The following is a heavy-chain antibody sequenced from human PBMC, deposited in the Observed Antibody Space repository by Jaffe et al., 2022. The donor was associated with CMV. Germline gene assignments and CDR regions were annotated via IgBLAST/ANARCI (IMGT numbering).Heavy chain of an antibody. D-gene: IGHD6-13*01. Sequence: QVQLQQWGAGLLKPSETLSLTCAVYGGSFSGYYWSWIRQPPGKGLEWIGEINHSGSTNYNPSLKSRVTISVDTSKNQFSLKLSSVTAADTAVYYCARGRSSSWYSFTLDPWGQGTLVTVSS. CDR1: GGSFSGYY. CDR3: ARGRSSSWYSFTLDP. V-gene: IGHV4-34*01. J-gene: IGHJ5*02. CDR2: INHSGST.